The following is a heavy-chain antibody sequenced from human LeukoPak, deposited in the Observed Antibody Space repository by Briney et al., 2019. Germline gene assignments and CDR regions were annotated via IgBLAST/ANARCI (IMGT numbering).Heavy chain of an antibody. D-gene: IGHD4-17*01. CDR2: INPNSGGT. CDR1: GYTFTGYY. V-gene: IGHV1-2*02. CDR3: ARDSNGDYYYYYMDV. Sequence: ASVKVSCKASGYTFTGYYMHWVRQAPGQGLEWMGWINPNSGGTNYAQKFQGRVTMTRDTSISTAYTELSRLRSDDTAVYYCARDSNGDYYYYYMDVWGKGTTVTVSS. J-gene: IGHJ6*03.